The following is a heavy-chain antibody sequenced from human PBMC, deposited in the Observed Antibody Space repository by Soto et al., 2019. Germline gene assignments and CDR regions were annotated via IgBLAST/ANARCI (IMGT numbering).Heavy chain of an antibody. Sequence: QVQLQESGPGLVKPSQTLSLTCTVSGGSISSGGYYWSWIRQHPGKGLEWIGYIYYSGSTYYNPSLKSRVSISVDTSKNQFSLKLSSVTAADTAVYYCAREEQQWLGYGMDVWGQGTTVTVSS. CDR3: AREEQQWLGYGMDV. CDR2: IYYSGST. J-gene: IGHJ6*02. D-gene: IGHD6-19*01. V-gene: IGHV4-31*03. CDR1: GGSISSGGYY.